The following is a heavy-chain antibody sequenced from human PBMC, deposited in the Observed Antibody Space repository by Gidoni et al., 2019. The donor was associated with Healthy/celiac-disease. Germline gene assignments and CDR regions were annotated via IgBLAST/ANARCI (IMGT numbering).Heavy chain of an antibody. CDR3: ARSRLYYYDSSGSYPFDAFDI. CDR1: AFTLSDYW. D-gene: IGHD3-22*01. Sequence: EAQLVESGGGLVQPGGSLRLYCAASAFTLSDYWMNWVRQAPGKGLEWVANIKQDGSEKHYVDSIKGRFTISRDNAKNSLYLQVNWLRAEDTAVYYCARSRLYYYDSSGSYPFDAFDIWGRGTMVTVSS. V-gene: IGHV3-7*01. CDR2: IKQDGSEK. J-gene: IGHJ3*02.